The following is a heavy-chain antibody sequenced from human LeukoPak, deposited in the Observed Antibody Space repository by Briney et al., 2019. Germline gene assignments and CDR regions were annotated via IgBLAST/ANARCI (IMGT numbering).Heavy chain of an antibody. CDR2: ISGSGGST. Sequence: GGSLRLSCAASGFTFSSYAMSWVRQAPGKGLEWVSAISGSGGSTYYADSVKGRFTISRDNSKNTLYLQMNSLRAEDTAVYYCATVLSSGRSNDYWGQGTLVTVSS. J-gene: IGHJ4*02. CDR3: ATVLSSGRSNDY. D-gene: IGHD6-19*01. CDR1: GFTFSSYA. V-gene: IGHV3-23*01.